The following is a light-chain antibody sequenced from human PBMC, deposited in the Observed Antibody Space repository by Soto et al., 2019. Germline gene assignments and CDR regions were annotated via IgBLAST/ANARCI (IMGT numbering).Light chain of an antibody. J-gene: IGLJ1*01. CDR2: GNS. V-gene: IGLV1-40*01. Sequence: QSVLTQPPSVSGAPGQRVTISCTGSSSNIGAGYDVHWYQQLPGTAPKLLIYGNSNRPSGVPDRFSGSKSGTSASLAITGLQAEDEADYYCQSYDRSLSGFYVFGPGTKVTVL. CDR1: SSNIGAGYD. CDR3: QSYDRSLSGFYV.